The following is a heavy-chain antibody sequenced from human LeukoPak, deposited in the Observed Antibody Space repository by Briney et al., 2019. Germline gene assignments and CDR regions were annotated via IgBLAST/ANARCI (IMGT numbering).Heavy chain of an antibody. D-gene: IGHD3-10*01. J-gene: IGHJ4*02. Sequence: SQTLSLTCTVSGGSISSGSYYWSWIRQPAGKGLEWIGRIYTSGSTNYNPSLKSRVTISVDTSKNQFSLKLSSVTAADPAVYYCARGDARDYYGSGSFPFDYWGQGTLVTVSS. CDR2: IYTSGST. CDR1: GGSISSGSYY. V-gene: IGHV4-61*02. CDR3: ARGDARDYYGSGSFPFDY.